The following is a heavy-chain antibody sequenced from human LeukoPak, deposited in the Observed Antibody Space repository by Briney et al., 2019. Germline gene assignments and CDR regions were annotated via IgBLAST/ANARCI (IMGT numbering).Heavy chain of an antibody. Sequence: PGGSLRLSCAASGFTFNRNGMHWVRQASGKGLEWVALIWFDGSREYYGDSVKGRFIISRDNSKNTLYLQMNSLRAEDTAVYYCARWLSYKIDSNGFLDYWGQGTLVTVSS. D-gene: IGHD3-22*01. J-gene: IGHJ4*02. CDR1: GFTFNRNG. CDR3: ARWLSYKIDSNGFLDY. CDR2: IWFDGSRE. V-gene: IGHV3-33*01.